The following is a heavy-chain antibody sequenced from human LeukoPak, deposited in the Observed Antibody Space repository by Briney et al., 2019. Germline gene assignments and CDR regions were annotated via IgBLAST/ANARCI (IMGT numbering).Heavy chain of an antibody. CDR3: ARAVVGIGSSYTFPQDY. CDR1: GGSISSYY. Sequence: NASETLSLTCTVSGGSISSYYWSWIRQPPGKGLEWIGEINHSGSTNYNPSLKSRVTISVDTSKNQFSLKLSSVTAADTAVYYCARAVVGIGSSYTFPQDYWGQGTLVTVSS. D-gene: IGHD6-19*01. J-gene: IGHJ4*02. CDR2: INHSGST. V-gene: IGHV4-34*01.